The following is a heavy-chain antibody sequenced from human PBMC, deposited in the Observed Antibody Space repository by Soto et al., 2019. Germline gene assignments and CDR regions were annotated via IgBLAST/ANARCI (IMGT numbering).Heavy chain of an antibody. CDR2: IVVGSGNT. J-gene: IGHJ4*02. CDR3: AAPITGTTRWSFDY. V-gene: IGHV1-58*01. D-gene: IGHD1-7*01. Sequence: SVKVSCKASGFTFTSSAVQWVRQARGQRLEWIGWIVVGSGNTNYAQKFQERVTITRDMSTSTAYMELSNLRSEDTAVYYCAAPITGTTRWSFDYWGQGTLVTVSS. CDR1: GFTFTSSA.